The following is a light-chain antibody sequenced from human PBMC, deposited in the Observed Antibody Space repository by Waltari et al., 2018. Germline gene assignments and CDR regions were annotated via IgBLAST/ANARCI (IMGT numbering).Light chain of an antibody. CDR3: ASYTYSSNVV. CDR2: DVR. CDR1: SSYVGRYAY. Sequence: QSALTQPASVSGSSGQSITIPCTGSSSYVGRYAYVSWYQQLPGKAPKLIIFDVRVRPSGVSNRFSGSKSGNTASLTISGLQAEDEADYYCASYTYSSNVVFGGGTKVTV. V-gene: IGLV2-14*03. J-gene: IGLJ2*01.